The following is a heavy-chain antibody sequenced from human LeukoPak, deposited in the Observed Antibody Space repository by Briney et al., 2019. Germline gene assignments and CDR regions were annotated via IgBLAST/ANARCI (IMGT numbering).Heavy chain of an antibody. J-gene: IGHJ6*02. V-gene: IGHV4-34*01. CDR2: IHQSGAT. D-gene: IGHD5-12*01. CDR3: ARSGLDSRYYFGMHV. Sequence: SETLSLTCAVYGGSFSGYYWSWIRQTPGKGLEWIGEIHQSGATNYNPFLKSRVTISVDTSKNQFSLKLSSVTAADTAVYYCARSGLDSRYYFGMHVWGQGTTVTVSS. CDR1: GGSFSGYY.